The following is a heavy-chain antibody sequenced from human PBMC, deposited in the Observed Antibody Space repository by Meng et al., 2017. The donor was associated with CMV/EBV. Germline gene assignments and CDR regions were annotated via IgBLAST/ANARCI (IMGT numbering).Heavy chain of an antibody. CDR3: ARDLGCGGDCYSFP. Sequence: KAYGYTFTSYYMHWVRQAPGQGLEWMGIINPSGGSTSYAQKFQGRVTMTRDTSTSTVYMELSSLRSEDTAVYYCARDLGCGGDCYSFPWGQGTLVTVSS. D-gene: IGHD2-21*01. CDR2: INPSGGST. J-gene: IGHJ5*02. V-gene: IGHV1-46*01. CDR1: GYTFTSYY.